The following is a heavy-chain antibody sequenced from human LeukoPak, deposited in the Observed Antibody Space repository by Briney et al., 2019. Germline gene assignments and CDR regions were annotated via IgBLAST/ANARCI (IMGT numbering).Heavy chain of an antibody. D-gene: IGHD3-10*01. V-gene: IGHV1-2*02. CDR1: GYTFTGYY. CDR3: ASRPRFGEARLDY. CDR2: INPNSGGT. Sequence: ASVKVSCKASGYTFTGYYMHWVRQAPGQGLEWMGWINPNSGGTNYAQKFQGRVTMTRDASISTAYMELSRLRSDDTAVYYCASRPRFGEARLDYWGQGTLVTVSS. J-gene: IGHJ4*02.